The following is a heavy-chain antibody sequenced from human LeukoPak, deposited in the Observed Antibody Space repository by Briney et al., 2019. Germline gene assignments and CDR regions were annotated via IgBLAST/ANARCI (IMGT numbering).Heavy chain of an antibody. CDR3: AKGHLYNWFDP. CDR1: GLTFSSYA. J-gene: IGHJ5*02. Sequence: GGSLRLSCVASGLTFSSYAMSWVRQAPGKGLEWVSGISGSGGSTDYADSVKGRFTISRDNSKNTLNLQMNSLRAEDTAVYYCAKGHLYNWFDPWGQGTLVTVSS. V-gene: IGHV3-23*01. CDR2: ISGSGGST.